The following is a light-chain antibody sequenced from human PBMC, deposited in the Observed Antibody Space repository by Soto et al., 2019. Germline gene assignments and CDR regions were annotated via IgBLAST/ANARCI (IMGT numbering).Light chain of an antibody. J-gene: IGLJ1*01. Sequence: QSALTQPASVSGSPGQSITISCTGTSSDVGGYDYVSWYQQHPGKAPKLMIYEVSNRPSGVSNRFSGSKSGNTASLTISGLQAEDEAVYYCSAYTSSTTGVFGTGTKVTVL. V-gene: IGLV2-14*01. CDR2: EVS. CDR3: SAYTSSTTGV. CDR1: SSDVGGYDY.